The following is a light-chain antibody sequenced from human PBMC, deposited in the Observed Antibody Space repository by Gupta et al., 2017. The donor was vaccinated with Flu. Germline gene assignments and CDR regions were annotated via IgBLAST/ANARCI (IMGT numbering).Light chain of an antibody. Sequence: STELTQPPSVTASPVQPPRISRFGDTLAKVYSYWYQQKPGQAPVLVIYRNKERPAGIPGRFSGSSSGTTVMLAISGVQPEDEAEYFCQATDGSGTYPVFGGGTKLTVL. CDR3: QATDGSGTYPV. V-gene: IGLV3-25*03. CDR1: TLAKVY. J-gene: IGLJ2*01. CDR2: RNK.